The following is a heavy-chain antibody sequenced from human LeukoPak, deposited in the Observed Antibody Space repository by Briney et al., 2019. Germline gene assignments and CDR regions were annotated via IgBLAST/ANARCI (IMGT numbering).Heavy chain of an antibody. CDR2: IYSGGNT. D-gene: IGHD3-22*01. CDR3: ARRAGDYSHPYDY. J-gene: IGHJ4*02. V-gene: IGHV3-53*01. CDR1: GFTVSSNY. Sequence: GGSLRLSCAASGFTVSSNYMSWVRQAPGKGLEWVSFIYSGGNTYYADSVKGRFTISRDNSKNTVHLQMNSLRAEDTAMYYCARRAGDYSHPYDYWGQGTLVTVSS.